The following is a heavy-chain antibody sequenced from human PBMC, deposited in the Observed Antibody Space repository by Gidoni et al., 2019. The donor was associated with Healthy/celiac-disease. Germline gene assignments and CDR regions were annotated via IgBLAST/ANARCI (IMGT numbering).Heavy chain of an antibody. D-gene: IGHD3-22*01. V-gene: IGHV4-39*01. CDR1: VSSISSSSYS. J-gene: IGHJ4*02. CDR2: IYFSGST. CDR3: ARHHYYDSSVDY. Sequence: QLQLQASVPGLVKPSETLSLTCTVSVSSISSSSYSCGWIRQPPGKGQEWFGSIYFSGSTYYNPSLKSRVTISVDTSKIQFSLKLSSVTAADTAVYYCARHHYYDSSVDYWGQGTLVTVSS.